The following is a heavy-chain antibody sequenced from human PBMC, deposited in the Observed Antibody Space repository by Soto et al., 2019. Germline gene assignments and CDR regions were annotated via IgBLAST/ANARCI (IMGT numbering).Heavy chain of an antibody. D-gene: IGHD3-10*01. J-gene: IGHJ6*04. CDR2: MYYSGSI. V-gene: IGHV4-39*02. CDR3: ATEVGSLALRHNQYSMDV. Sequence: QLKLQESGPGLVKPSETLSLTCTVSGGSISSRNYCWGWIRQPPGKGLEWIGTMYYSGSIYYNPSLNSRVTIFAGTSKNLVSLKRSSVAATDTAVYYCATEVGSLALRHNQYSMDVRGKGTTVTVSS. CDR1: GGSISSRNYC.